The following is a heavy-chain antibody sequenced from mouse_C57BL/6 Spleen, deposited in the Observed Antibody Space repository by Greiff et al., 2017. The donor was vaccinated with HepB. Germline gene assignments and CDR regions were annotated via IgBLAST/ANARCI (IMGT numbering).Heavy chain of an antibody. CDR1: GYTFTSYW. CDR2: IDPSDSYT. J-gene: IGHJ2*01. V-gene: IGHV1-69*01. Sequence: VQLQQSGAELVMPGASVKLSCKASGYTFTSYWMHWVKQRPGQGLEWIGEIDPSDSYTNYNQKFKGKSTLTVDKSSSTAYMQLSSLTSEDSAVYYGARGEGYYPLFDYWGQGTTLTVSS. D-gene: IGHD2-12*01. CDR3: ARGEGYYPLFDY.